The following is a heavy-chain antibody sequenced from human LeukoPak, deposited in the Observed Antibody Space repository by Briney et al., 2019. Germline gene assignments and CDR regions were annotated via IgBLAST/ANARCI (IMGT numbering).Heavy chain of an antibody. Sequence: SETLSLTCTVSGDPVSSGDFYWSWIRQSPGRGLQWIAYTHHTGSSNYSPSLRSRVTISMDTSKNQFSLNLNSATAADTAVYYCARQLAQAEGRAFNIWGQGTKVTVSS. CDR2: THHTGSS. D-gene: IGHD6-19*01. CDR1: GDPVSSGDFY. V-gene: IGHV4-61*08. CDR3: ARQLAQAEGRAFNI. J-gene: IGHJ3*02.